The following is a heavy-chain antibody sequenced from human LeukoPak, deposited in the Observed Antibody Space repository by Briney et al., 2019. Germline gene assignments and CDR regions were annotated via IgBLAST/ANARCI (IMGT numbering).Heavy chain of an antibody. CDR1: GFTLSTYA. CDR2: TSSSDAGT. D-gene: IGHD2-21*01. J-gene: IGHJ4*02. V-gene: IGHV3-23*01. Sequence: PGGSLRLSCAASGFTLSTYAMSWVRQTPAKGLEWVAATSSSDAGTYHADSVRGRFTISRDNSKNTLYLQMNSLRAEDAAVYFCAKAPVTSCRGAYCYPFDSWGQGTLVTVSS. CDR3: AKAPVTSCRGAYCYPFDS.